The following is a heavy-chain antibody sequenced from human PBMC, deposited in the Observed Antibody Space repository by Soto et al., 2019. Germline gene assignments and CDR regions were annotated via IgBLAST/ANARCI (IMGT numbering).Heavy chain of an antibody. D-gene: IGHD3-3*01. CDR3: ARDKRDLRFLEWSYYFDF. J-gene: IGHJ4*02. V-gene: IGHV3-23*01. CDR1: GFTFSSYA. Sequence: GGSLRLSCAASGFTFSSYAMNWVRQAPGKGLEWVSVISGSGDSTYYADSVKGRFTISRDNSKNTLYLQMNSLRAEDTAVYYCARDKRDLRFLEWSYYFDFWGQGTLVTVSS. CDR2: ISGSGDST.